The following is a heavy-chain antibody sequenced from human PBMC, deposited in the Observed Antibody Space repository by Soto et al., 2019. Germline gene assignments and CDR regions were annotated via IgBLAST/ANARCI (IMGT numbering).Heavy chain of an antibody. CDR2: IIPIFGTA. J-gene: IGHJ4*02. CDR1: GGTFSSYA. CDR3: ARGDSSSWIFDY. D-gene: IGHD6-13*01. Sequence: QVRLVQSGAEVKKPGSSVKVSCKASGGTFSSYAISWVRQAPGQGLEWMGGIIPIFGTANYAQNFQGRVTITADEFIYTAYMELSSLRSEDKAVYYCARGDSSSWIFDYWGQGTLVIVSS. V-gene: IGHV1-69*01.